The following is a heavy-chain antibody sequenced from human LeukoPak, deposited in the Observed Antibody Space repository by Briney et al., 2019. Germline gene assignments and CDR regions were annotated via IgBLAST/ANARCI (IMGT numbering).Heavy chain of an antibody. CDR2: INPKNGGT. Sequence: ASVTVSCKASGYTFTGYHIHWVRQAPGQGLEWMGWINPKNGGTRFAQKFQGRVTMTRDTSISTAYMELSSLRSDDTAVYYCATKKTPLYCGGDCYSGLGWFDPWGQGTLITVSS. V-gene: IGHV1-2*02. J-gene: IGHJ5*02. D-gene: IGHD2-21*02. CDR1: GYTFTGYH. CDR3: ATKKTPLYCGGDCYSGLGWFDP.